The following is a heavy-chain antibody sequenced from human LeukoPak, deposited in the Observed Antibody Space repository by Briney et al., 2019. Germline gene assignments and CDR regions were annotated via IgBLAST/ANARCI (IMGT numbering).Heavy chain of an antibody. CDR2: IYYSGST. D-gene: IGHD3-22*01. V-gene: IGHV4-39*07. J-gene: IGHJ4*02. CDR3: ARATYYFDSSGYGED. CDR1: GGSISSTTYY. Sequence: SETLSLTCTASGGSISSTTYYWGWVRQPPGKGLEWTGYIYYSGSTFYNPSLKSRVTILVDTSKNQFSLKLTSVAAADTAVYYCARATYYFDSSGYGEDWGQGTLVTVSS.